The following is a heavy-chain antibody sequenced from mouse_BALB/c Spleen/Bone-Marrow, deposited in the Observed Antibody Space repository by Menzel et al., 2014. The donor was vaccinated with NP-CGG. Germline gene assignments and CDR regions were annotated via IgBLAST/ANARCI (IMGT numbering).Heavy chain of an antibody. CDR3: AEDMGGGRMDY. V-gene: IGHV7-3*02. CDR2: IRNKAYGYTT. CDR1: GFTFTDYY. J-gene: IGHJ2*02. Sequence: EVQLVESGGGLVQPGGSLRLSCATSGFTFTDYYINWVRQPPGKALEWLVFIRNKAYGYTTEYSASVKGRFTISRDNSQNIHYLQINASGADDSAADYDAEDMGGGRMDYWGQGTSLTVSS. D-gene: IGHD1-1*02.